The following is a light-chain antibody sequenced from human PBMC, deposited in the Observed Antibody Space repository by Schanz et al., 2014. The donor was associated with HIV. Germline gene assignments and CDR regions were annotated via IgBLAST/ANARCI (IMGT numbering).Light chain of an antibody. V-gene: IGLV1-40*01. Sequence: QSVLTQPPSVSGAPGQGVTISCTGSTSNIGANYDVHWYQQLPGTAPKLLIYGNSNRPSGVPDRFSGFKSDTSASLAIMGLQTGDEADYYCGTWDSSLNVVVFGGGTKLTVL. CDR3: GTWDSSLNVVV. CDR2: GNS. CDR1: TSNIGANYD. J-gene: IGLJ2*01.